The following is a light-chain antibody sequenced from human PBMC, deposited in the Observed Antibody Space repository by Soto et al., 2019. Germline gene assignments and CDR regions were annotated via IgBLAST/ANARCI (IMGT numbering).Light chain of an antibody. Sequence: VVLRQSPGILSVTPGERATLSCRASQSVSSSFAWYQQKPGQAPRLLIYDASNRATGIPARFSGSGSGTDFTLTISSLEPEDFAVYYCQQRSNWHITFGQGTRVEV. CDR3: QQRSNWHIT. V-gene: IGKV3-11*01. CDR2: DAS. CDR1: QSVSSS. J-gene: IGKJ5*01.